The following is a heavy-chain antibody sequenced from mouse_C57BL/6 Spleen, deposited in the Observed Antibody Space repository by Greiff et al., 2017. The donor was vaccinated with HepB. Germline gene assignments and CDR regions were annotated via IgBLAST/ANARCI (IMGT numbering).Heavy chain of an antibody. J-gene: IGHJ2*01. CDR2: ISYDGSN. Sequence: EVKLQESGPGLVKPSQSLSLTCSVTGYSITSGYYWNWIRQFPGNKLEWMGYISYDGSNNYNPSLKNRISITRDTSKNQFFLKLNSVTTEDTATYYCARVDDYDAFDYWGQGTTLTVSS. CDR3: ARVDDYDAFDY. CDR1: GYSITSGYY. D-gene: IGHD2-4*01. V-gene: IGHV3-6*01.